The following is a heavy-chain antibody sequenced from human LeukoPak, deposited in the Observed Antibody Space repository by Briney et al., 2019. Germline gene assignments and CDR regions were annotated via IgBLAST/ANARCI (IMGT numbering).Heavy chain of an antibody. J-gene: IGHJ3*02. D-gene: IGHD3-9*01. CDR1: SDSISSSTSY. Sequence: PSETLSLTCTVSSDSISSSTSYWGWIRQPPGKGLEYIGSIFYSGATYYNPSLKSPFTLSVDLSKNQFSLMLSSVTAADTAVYYCARLDKRVHNTFDIWGQGTMVTVSS. CDR3: ARLDKRVHNTFDI. CDR2: IFYSGAT. V-gene: IGHV4-39*01.